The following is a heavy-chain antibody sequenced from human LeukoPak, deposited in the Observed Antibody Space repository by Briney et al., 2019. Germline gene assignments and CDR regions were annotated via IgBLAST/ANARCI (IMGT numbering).Heavy chain of an antibody. CDR3: ARDHSNTRTWWFDP. J-gene: IGHJ5*02. D-gene: IGHD2/OR15-2a*01. CDR2: INPTGDRT. V-gene: IGHV1-46*04. CDR1: GYMFTNNW. Sequence: ASVKVSFKSSGYMFTNNWLHWVRQAPAQGLEWMGVINPTGDRTFYAQKLQDRVTLTTDMSATSIYMELSSLRSEDTAVYYCARDHSNTRTWWFDPWGQGTLVIVSS.